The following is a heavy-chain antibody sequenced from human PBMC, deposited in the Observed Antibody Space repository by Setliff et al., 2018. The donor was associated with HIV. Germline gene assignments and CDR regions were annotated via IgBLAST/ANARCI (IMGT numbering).Heavy chain of an antibody. V-gene: IGHV4-38-2*01. CDR2: IFHTGSI. CDR1: GYSISSGYY. Sequence: LSLTCAVSGYSISSGYYWGWIRQPPGKGLEWIGEIFHTGSIYYNPSLQNRVTLLLDMSKNQFSLKLSSVTAADTAVYYCARQAWHSGRNGYFVDYWGQGTLVTVPQ. D-gene: IGHD2-15*01. J-gene: IGHJ4*02. CDR3: ARQAWHSGRNGYFVDY.